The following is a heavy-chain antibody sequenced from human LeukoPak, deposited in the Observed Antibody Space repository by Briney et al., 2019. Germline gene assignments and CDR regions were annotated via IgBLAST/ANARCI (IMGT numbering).Heavy chain of an antibody. D-gene: IGHD1-26*01. CDR1: GYTFTNYY. CDR2: INPSGGST. V-gene: IGHV1-46*01. J-gene: IGHJ4*02. CDR3: ARVAGSGSYRSYDY. Sequence: ASVTVSCKTSGYTFTNYYMHWVRQAPGQGLEWMGIINPSGGSTSYAQKFQGRITMTRDTSTSTVYMELSSLRSEDTAVYYCARVAGSGSYRSYDYWGQGTLVTVSS.